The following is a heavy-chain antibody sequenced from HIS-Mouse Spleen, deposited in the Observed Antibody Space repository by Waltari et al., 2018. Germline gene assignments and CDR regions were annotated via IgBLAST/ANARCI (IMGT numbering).Heavy chain of an antibody. CDR1: GFTFSSYG. CDR3: AKDKHHAFDY. J-gene: IGHJ4*02. Sequence: QVQLVESGGGVVQPGRALRLSCAASGFTFSSYGMHWVRRAPGKGLEWVAVISYDGSNKYYADSVKGRFTISRDNSKNTLYLQMNSLRAEDTAVYYCAKDKHHAFDYWGQGTLVTVSS. CDR2: ISYDGSNK. V-gene: IGHV3-30*18.